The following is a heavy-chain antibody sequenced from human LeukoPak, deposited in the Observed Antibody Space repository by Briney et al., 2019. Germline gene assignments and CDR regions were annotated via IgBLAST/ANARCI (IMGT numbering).Heavy chain of an antibody. V-gene: IGHV3-53*01. J-gene: IGHJ4*02. CDR2: IYSGGST. D-gene: IGHD1-26*01. CDR3: ARVPQYSGSYPGYFDY. CDR1: GFTFSSYA. Sequence: GGSLRLSCAASGFTFSSYAMSWVRQAPGKGLEWVSVIYSGGSTYYADSVKGRFTISRDNSKNTLYLQMNSLRAEDTAVYYCARVPQYSGSYPGYFDYWGQGTLVTVSS.